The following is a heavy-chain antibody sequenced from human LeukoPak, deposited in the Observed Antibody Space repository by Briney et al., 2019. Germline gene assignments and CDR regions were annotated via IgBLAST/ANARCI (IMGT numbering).Heavy chain of an antibody. CDR3: ARQPGSGSYDY. CDR2: IYYSGST. D-gene: IGHD1-26*01. J-gene: IGHJ4*02. Sequence: PSETLSLTCTVSGGSISSYYWGWIRQPPGKGLEWIGSIYYSGSTYYNPSLKSRVTISVDTSKNQFSLKLSSATAADTAVYYCARQPGSGSYDYWGQGTLVTVSS. V-gene: IGHV4-39*01. CDR1: GGSISSYY.